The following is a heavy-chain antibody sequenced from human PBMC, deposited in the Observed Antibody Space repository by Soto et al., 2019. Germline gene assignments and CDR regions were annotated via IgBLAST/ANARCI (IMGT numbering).Heavy chain of an antibody. Sequence: QVQLVQSGAEVEKPGASVKVSCKASGYTFTGYYMHWVRQAPGQGLEWMGWINPNSGGTNYAQKFQGRVTMTRDTSISTAYMELSRLRSDDTAVYYCARGGELAARQAHYYGMDVWGQGTTVTVSS. CDR2: INPNSGGT. CDR1: GYTFTGYY. CDR3: ARGGELAARQAHYYGMDV. D-gene: IGHD6-6*01. V-gene: IGHV1-2*02. J-gene: IGHJ6*02.